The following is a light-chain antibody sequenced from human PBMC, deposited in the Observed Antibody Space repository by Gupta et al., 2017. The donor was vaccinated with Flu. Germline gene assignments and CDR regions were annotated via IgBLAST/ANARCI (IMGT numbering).Light chain of an antibody. J-gene: IGKJ4*01. CDR3: QQSYSTLS. Sequence: DIQITQSPSSLSASVGDRVTITCRASQSISSYLNWYQQKPGKAPKLLIYAASSLQSGVPSRFSGSGSGTDFTLTISSLQPEDFATYYCQQSYSTLSFGGETKVESK. CDR1: QSISSY. CDR2: AAS. V-gene: IGKV1-39*01.